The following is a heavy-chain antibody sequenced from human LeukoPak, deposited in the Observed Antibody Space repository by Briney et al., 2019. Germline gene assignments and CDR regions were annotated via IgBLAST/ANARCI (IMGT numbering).Heavy chain of an antibody. CDR2: INPNSGGT. Sequence: ASVKVSCKASGYTFTSYYMHWVRQAPGQGLEWMRWINPNSGGTNYAQKFQGRVTMTRDTSISTASMELNRLASDDTAVYYCARWDPVKDFDYWGQGTLVTVSS. J-gene: IGHJ4*02. V-gene: IGHV1-2*02. CDR3: ARWDPVKDFDY. CDR1: GYTFTSYY. D-gene: IGHD4-17*01.